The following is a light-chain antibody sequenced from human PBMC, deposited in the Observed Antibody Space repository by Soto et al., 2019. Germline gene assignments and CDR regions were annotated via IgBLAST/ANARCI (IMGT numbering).Light chain of an antibody. J-gene: IGKJ1*01. CDR3: QQYNSYPST. CDR1: RSISSW. Sequence: DIQMTQSPSTLSASVGDRVTITCRASRSISSWLAWYQQRPGKAPNLLIYKASSLESGVPSRFSGSGCGTEFSLAISSLKPDDFATYYCQQYNSYPSTFGQGTKVDIK. CDR2: KAS. V-gene: IGKV1-5*03.